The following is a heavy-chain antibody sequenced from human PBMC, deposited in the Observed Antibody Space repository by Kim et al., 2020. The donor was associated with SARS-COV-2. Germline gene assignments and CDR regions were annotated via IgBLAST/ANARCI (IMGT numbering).Heavy chain of an antibody. CDR1: GGFFSGYY. D-gene: IGHD3-22*01. V-gene: IGHV4-34*01. CDR3: ARAYYYDSSGLNWFDP. CDR2: INHRGST. Sequence: SETLSLTCAVYGGFFSGYYCSWIRQLQGKGLEWIGEINHRGSTNYNPSLKSRVTISVDTSKNQFSLKLSSVTAADTAVYYCARAYYYDSSGLNWFDPWGQGTLVTVSS. J-gene: IGHJ5*02.